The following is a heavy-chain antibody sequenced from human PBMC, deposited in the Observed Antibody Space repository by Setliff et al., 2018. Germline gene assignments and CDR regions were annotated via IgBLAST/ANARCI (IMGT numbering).Heavy chain of an antibody. Sequence: LSLTCTVSGGSISTGNYYWSWIRQHPGKGLEWIGYSHYSGSTYYNPSLKSRVIISVDTSKNQFSLKLRSVTAADTAVYYCARHWDFCGGNCPHNSIDYWGRGALVTVSS. CDR2: SHYSGST. J-gene: IGHJ4*02. CDR3: ARHWDFCGGNCPHNSIDY. V-gene: IGHV4-31*03. D-gene: IGHD2-21*02. CDR1: GGSISTGNYY.